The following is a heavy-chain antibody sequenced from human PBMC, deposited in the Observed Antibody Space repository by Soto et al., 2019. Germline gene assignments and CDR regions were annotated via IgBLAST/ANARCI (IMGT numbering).Heavy chain of an antibody. J-gene: IGHJ6*03. CDR2: ISGSGGST. CDR3: ANLHYGDYDFGYYYYYMDV. CDR1: GFTFSSYA. V-gene: IGHV3-23*01. Sequence: GGSLRLSCAASGFTFSSYAMSWVRQAPGKGLEWVSAISGSGGSTYYADSVKGRFTISRDNPKNTLYLQMNSLRAEDTAVYYCANLHYGDYDFGYYYYYMDVWGKGTTVTVSS. D-gene: IGHD4-17*01.